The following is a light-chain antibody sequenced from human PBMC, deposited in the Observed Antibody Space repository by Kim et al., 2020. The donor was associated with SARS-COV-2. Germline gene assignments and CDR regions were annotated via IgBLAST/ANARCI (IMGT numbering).Light chain of an antibody. CDR1: ALPKQY. V-gene: IGLV3-25*03. Sequence: SYELTQPPSVSVSPGQTARITCSGDALPKQYAYWYQQKPGQAPVLVIYKDSERPSGIPERFSGSSSGTTVTLTISGVQAEDGADYYCQSADSSGWVFGGGTQLTVL. CDR3: QSADSSGWV. J-gene: IGLJ3*02. CDR2: KDS.